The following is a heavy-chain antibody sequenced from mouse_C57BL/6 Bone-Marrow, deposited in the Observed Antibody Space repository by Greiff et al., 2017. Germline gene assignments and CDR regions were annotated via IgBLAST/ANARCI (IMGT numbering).Heavy chain of an antibody. Sequence: QVHVKQPGAELVRPGTSVKLSCKASGYTFTSYWMHWVKQRPGQGLEWIGVIDPSDSYTNYNQKFKGKATLTVDTSSSTAYMQLSSLTSEDSAVYYCARGDSYAMDYWGQGTSVTVSS. J-gene: IGHJ4*01. CDR3: ARGDSYAMDY. CDR2: IDPSDSYT. V-gene: IGHV1-59*01. CDR1: GYTFTSYW.